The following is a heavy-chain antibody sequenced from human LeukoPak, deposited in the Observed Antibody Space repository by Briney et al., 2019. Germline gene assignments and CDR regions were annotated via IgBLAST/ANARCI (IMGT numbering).Heavy chain of an antibody. D-gene: IGHD5-18*01. CDR3: ATVSVDTAMVGAFDI. V-gene: IGHV3-30*03. CDR2: ISYDGSNK. Sequence: GGSLRLSCAASGFTFSSYGMHWVRQAPGKGLEWVAVISYDGSNKYYADSVKGRFTISRDNSKNTLYLQMGSLRAEDTAVYYCATVSVDTAMVGAFDIWGQGTMVTVSS. J-gene: IGHJ3*02. CDR1: GFTFSSYG.